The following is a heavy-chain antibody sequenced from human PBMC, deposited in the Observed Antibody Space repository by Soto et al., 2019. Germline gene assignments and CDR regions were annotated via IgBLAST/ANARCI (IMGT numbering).Heavy chain of an antibody. CDR2: ISWNSDSI. V-gene: IGHV3-9*01. D-gene: IGHD3-3*01. J-gene: IGHJ4*02. CDR1: GLIFDDFD. Sequence: EAQLVESGGGLVQPGRSLRISCAGSGLIFDDFDIHWVRQAPGKGLEWVSGISWNSDSIGYADSVKGRFTISRDNAKNALYLQMNSLRVEDTALYYCTKVGGLYDFWSGPLHFDLWGQGTLVTVSS. CDR3: TKVGGLYDFWSGPLHFDL.